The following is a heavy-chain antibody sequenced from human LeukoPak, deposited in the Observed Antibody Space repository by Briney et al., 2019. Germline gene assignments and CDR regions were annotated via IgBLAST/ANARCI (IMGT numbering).Heavy chain of an antibody. D-gene: IGHD5-18*01. CDR3: ARDVGRYTYGYRPTEVYWYFDL. CDR2: MNPNSGNT. CDR1: GYTFTSYD. Sequence: GASVKVSCKASGYTFTSYDINWVRQATGQGLEWMGWMNPNSGNTGYAQKFQGRVTMTRNTSISTAYMELSSLRSEDTAVYYCARDVGRYTYGYRPTEVYWYFDLWGRGTLVTVSS. V-gene: IGHV1-8*01. J-gene: IGHJ2*01.